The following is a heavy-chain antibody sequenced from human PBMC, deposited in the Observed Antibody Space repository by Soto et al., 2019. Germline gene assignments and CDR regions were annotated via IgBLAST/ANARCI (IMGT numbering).Heavy chain of an antibody. CDR3: VRDSHGDY. J-gene: IGHJ4*02. CDR1: GFTFSNYW. V-gene: IGHV3-74*01. Sequence: EVQLVESGGGLVQPGGSLRLSCAGSGFTFSNYWMHWVRQAPGKGLEWVSRIDHDGPTDYADSVRSRFTISRDNAENTVYLQMNSLRPEDTAVYYCVRDSHGDYWGQGTLVTVSS. CDR2: IDHDGPT.